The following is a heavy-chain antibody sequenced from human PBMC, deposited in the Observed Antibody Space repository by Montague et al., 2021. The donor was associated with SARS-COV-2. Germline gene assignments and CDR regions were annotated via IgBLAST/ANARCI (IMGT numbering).Heavy chain of an antibody. CDR3: ARHLAVGTSGFDI. D-gene: IGHD6-19*01. V-gene: IGHV4-59*08. Sequence: SETLSLTCTVSGGSINNYYWSWIRQPPEKGPEWIAFIHYTGSANYNPSLKSRATISVDPHKNQCSLKLTSVTAADAALYYCARHLAVGTSGFDIWGQGTMVTVSS. J-gene: IGHJ3*02. CDR2: IHYTGSA. CDR1: GGSINNYY.